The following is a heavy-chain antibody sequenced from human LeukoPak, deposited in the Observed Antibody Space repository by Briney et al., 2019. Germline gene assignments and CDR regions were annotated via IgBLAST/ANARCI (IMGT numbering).Heavy chain of an antibody. J-gene: IGHJ4*02. V-gene: IGHV4-34*01. CDR2: INHSGST. D-gene: IGHD2-15*01. CDR1: GGSFSGYY. Sequence: SETLSLTCAVYGGSFSGYYWSWIRQPPGKGLEWIGEINHSGSTNYNPSLKSRVTISVDTSKNQFSLKLSSVTAADTAVYYCARDHLHYCSGGSCYGKDYWGQGTLVTVSS. CDR3: ARDHLHYCSGGSCYGKDY.